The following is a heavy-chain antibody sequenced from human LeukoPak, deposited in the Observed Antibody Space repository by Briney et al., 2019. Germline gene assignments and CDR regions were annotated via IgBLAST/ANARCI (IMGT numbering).Heavy chain of an antibody. Sequence: GGSLRLSCAASGFTFSSYGMHWVRQAPGKGLVWVSRINSDGSSTTYADSVKGRFTISRDNAKNTLYLHMNGLRADDTAVYYCVYGGNSTCFDIWGQGTMVTVSS. CDR3: VYGGNSTCFDI. CDR2: INSDGSST. V-gene: IGHV3-74*01. CDR1: GFTFSSYG. D-gene: IGHD4-23*01. J-gene: IGHJ3*02.